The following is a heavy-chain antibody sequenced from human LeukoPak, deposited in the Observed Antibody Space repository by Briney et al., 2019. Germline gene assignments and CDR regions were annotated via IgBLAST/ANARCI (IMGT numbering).Heavy chain of an antibody. Sequence: GGSLRLSCAASGFTLSNHWMHWVRRVPGKGLVWVSRISGDEIWTSYADSVKGRFIISRDNAKDTLYLQMNGLRTEDTAVYYCAREYISGPKQTDAFDIWGQGTMVTVSS. CDR2: ISGDEIWT. V-gene: IGHV3-74*01. J-gene: IGHJ3*02. CDR1: GFTLSNHW. CDR3: AREYISGPKQTDAFDI. D-gene: IGHD3-22*01.